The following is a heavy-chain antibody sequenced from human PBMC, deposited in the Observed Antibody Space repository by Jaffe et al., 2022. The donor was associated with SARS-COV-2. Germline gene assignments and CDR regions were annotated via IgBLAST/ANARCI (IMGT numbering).Heavy chain of an antibody. J-gene: IGHJ6*02. CDR1: GYTFTSYA. CDR2: INAGNGNT. CDR3: ARVGGTRLNYYYYGMDV. D-gene: IGHD1-26*01. V-gene: IGHV1-3*01. Sequence: QVQLVQSGAEVKKPGASVKVSCKASGYTFTSYAMHWVRQAPGQRLEWMGWINAGNGNTKYSQKFQGRVTITRDTSASTAYMELSSLRSEDTAVYYCARVGGTRLNYYYYGMDVWGQGTTVTVSS.